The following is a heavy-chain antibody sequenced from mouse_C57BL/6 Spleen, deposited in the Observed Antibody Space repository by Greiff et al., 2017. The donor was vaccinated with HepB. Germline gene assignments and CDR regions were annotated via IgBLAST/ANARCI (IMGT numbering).Heavy chain of an antibody. CDR2: IDPSDSYT. CDR1: GYTFTSYW. V-gene: IGHV1-69*01. J-gene: IGHJ4*01. Sequence: VQLQQSGAELVMPGASVKLSCKASGYTFTSYWMHWVKQRPGQGLEWIGEIDPSDSYTNYNQKFKGKSTLTVDKSSSTAYMQLSSLTSEDSAVYYCARYSYYAMDYWGQRTSVTVSS. CDR3: ARYSYYAMDY.